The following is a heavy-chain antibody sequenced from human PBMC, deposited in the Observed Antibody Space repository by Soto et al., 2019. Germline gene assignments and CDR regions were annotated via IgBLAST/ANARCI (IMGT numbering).Heavy chain of an antibody. CDR1: GGSISSSSYY. CDR3: ARHLPNTAMVSGRFDP. J-gene: IGHJ5*02. Sequence: QLQLQESGPGLVKPSETLSLTCTVSGGSISSSSYYWGWIRQPPGKGLEWIGSIYYSGSTYYNPSLKSRVTISVDTSKNQFSLKLSSVTAADTAVYYCARHLPNTAMVSGRFDPWGQGTLVTVSS. D-gene: IGHD5-18*01. CDR2: IYYSGST. V-gene: IGHV4-39*01.